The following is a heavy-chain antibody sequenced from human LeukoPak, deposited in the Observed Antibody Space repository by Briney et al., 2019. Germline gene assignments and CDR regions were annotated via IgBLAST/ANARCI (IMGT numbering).Heavy chain of an antibody. Sequence: PSETLSLTCTVSGYSISSGYYWGWIRQPPGKGLEWIGSIYHSGSTYYNPSLKSRVTISVDKSKNQFSLKLSSVTSADTAVYYCASLWIQLWSWGQGTLVTVSS. D-gene: IGHD5-18*01. J-gene: IGHJ5*02. CDR3: ASLWIQLWS. CDR1: GYSISSGYY. CDR2: IYHSGST. V-gene: IGHV4-38-2*02.